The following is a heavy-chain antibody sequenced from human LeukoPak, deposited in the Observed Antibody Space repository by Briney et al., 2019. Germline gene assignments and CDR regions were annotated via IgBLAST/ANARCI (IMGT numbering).Heavy chain of an antibody. Sequence: SETLSLTCTVSGGSFSSYYWSWIRQPPGKGLEWIGYIYYSGSTNYNPSLKSRVTISVDTSKNQFSLKLSSVTAADTAVYYCARHKTNYYDSSGYFLNSFDYWGQGTLVTVSS. CDR3: ARHKTNYYDSSGYFLNSFDY. CDR2: IYYSGST. V-gene: IGHV4-59*08. J-gene: IGHJ4*02. D-gene: IGHD3-22*01. CDR1: GGSFSSYY.